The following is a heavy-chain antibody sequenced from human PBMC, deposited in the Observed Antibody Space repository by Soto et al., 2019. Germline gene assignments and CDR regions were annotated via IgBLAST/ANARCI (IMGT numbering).Heavy chain of an antibody. V-gene: IGHV3-33*01. CDR3: ARDVGTTRHSNRFDP. D-gene: IGHD5-12*01. CDR1: GFSLSGYG. CDR2: IWYDGIRK. J-gene: IGHJ5*02. Sequence: QVQLVESGGGVIQPGRSLRLSCEVSGFSLSGYGIHWVRQAPGKGLEWVAVIWYDGIRKNYGDSVRGRFTVSRDSSKNSVYLQVDGLKVEDTSLYYGARDVGTTRHSNRFDPWGRGVMVRVSS.